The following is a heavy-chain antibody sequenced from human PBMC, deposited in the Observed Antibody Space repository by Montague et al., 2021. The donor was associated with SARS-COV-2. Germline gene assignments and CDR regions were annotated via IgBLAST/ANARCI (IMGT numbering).Heavy chain of an antibody. CDR3: ARRARWNIVVVVGDRHAFDI. J-gene: IGHJ3*02. CDR2: IYYTGSP. Sequence: SETLSLTCTVSGGSISSSSYYWGWIRQPPGKGLEWIGSIYYTGSPYYNPSLKSRVTISVDTSKNQFSLNLSSVTAADTAVYYCARRARWNIVVVVGDRHAFDIWGQRTMVTVSS. V-gene: IGHV4-39*01. D-gene: IGHD2-15*01. CDR1: GGSISSSSYY.